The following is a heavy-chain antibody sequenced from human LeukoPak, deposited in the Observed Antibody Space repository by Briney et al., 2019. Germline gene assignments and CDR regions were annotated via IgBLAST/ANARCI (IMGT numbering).Heavy chain of an antibody. J-gene: IGHJ3*02. CDR1: GDSISRGGYY. V-gene: IGHV4-31*03. Sequence: SETLSLTCTVSGDSISRGGYYWSWIRQHPGKGLEWIGYIYYSGSTYYNPSLKSRVTISVDTSKNQFSLKLSSVTAADTAVYYCARDSSMVRGVRGAFDIWGQGTMVTVSS. D-gene: IGHD3-10*01. CDR2: IYYSGST. CDR3: ARDSSMVRGVRGAFDI.